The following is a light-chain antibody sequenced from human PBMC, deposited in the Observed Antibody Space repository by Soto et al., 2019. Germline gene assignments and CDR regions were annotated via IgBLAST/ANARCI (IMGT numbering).Light chain of an antibody. V-gene: IGKV1-5*03. CDR2: KAS. Sequence: DIQMTQSPSTLSASVGDRVTITCRASQSITPWLAWYQQKPGKVPKLLIYKASSLESGVPSRFSGSGSGTEFTLTISSLQPDDFATYYCQQYNSYSRAFGQGTKVDIK. CDR3: QQYNSYSRA. J-gene: IGKJ1*01. CDR1: QSITPW.